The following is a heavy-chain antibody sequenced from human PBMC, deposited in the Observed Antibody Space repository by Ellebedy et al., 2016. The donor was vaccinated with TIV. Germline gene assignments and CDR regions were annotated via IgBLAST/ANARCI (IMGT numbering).Heavy chain of an antibody. Sequence: GESLKISCAASGFTFSSYAMSWVRQAPGKGLEWVSAISGSGGSTYYADSVKGRFTLSRDTSTSTVYLQMDSLRTEDTAVYYCARGPSTSAYLDSWGQGALVIVSS. CDR3: ARGPSTSAYLDS. J-gene: IGHJ4*02. CDR1: GFTFSSYA. V-gene: IGHV3-23*01. CDR2: ISGSGGST.